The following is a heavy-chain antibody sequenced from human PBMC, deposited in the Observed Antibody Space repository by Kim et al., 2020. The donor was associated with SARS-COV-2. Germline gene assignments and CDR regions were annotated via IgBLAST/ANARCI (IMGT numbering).Heavy chain of an antibody. D-gene: IGHD5-12*01. CDR1: GFTFSSYA. V-gene: IGHV3-23*01. J-gene: IGHJ6*01. CDR3: AKFGGYGPHYYYYGMGV. CDR2: ISGSGGST. Sequence: GGSLSLSCAASGFTFSSYAMSWVRQAPGKGLEWFSAISGSGGSTYYADPVKGRFTISRDNSKNTLYLQMNSMRAEDKAADYCAKFGGYGPHYYYYGMGV.